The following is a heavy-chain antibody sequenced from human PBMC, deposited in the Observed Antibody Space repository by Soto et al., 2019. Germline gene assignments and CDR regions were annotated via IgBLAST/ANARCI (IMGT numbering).Heavy chain of an antibody. D-gene: IGHD3-22*01. J-gene: IGHJ4*02. CDR3: ARTTYYYDSSGYFGTLSQTYFDY. CDR1: GGSISSYY. V-gene: IGHV4-59*08. Sequence: SETLSLTCTVSGGSISSYYWSWIRQPPGKGLEWIGYIYYSGSTNYNPSLKSRVTISVDTSKNQFSLKLGSVTAADTAVYYCARTTYYYDSSGYFGTLSQTYFDYWGQGTLVTV. CDR2: IYYSGST.